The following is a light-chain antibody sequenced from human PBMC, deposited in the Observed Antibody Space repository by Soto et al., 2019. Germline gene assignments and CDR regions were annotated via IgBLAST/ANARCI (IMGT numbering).Light chain of an antibody. J-gene: IGLJ2*01. CDR1: TGAVTSGYY. Sequence: QTLVTQEPSLTVSPGGTVTLTCASSTGAVTSGYYPNWFQQKPGQAPRALIYGTSNRHSWTPARFSGSLLGGKAALTLSGVQPEDEAEYYCLLYYGGAQGVFGGGIKLTVL. CDR3: LLYYGGAQGV. V-gene: IGLV7-43*01. CDR2: GTS.